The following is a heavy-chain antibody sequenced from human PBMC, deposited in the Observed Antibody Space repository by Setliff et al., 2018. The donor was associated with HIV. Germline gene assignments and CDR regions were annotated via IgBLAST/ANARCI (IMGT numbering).Heavy chain of an antibody. CDR1: GYTFLNYD. CDR3: ARGWGLWFGQLSILPLDP. D-gene: IGHD3-10*01. J-gene: IGHJ5*02. V-gene: IGHV1-8*01. CDR2: LTPHSGDT. Sequence: ASVKVSCKASGYTFLNYDINWLRQAPEQGLEWMGRLTPHSGDTISADRFQGRLVMTTNTSTTTAFMELSSLRSDDTALYFCARGWGLWFGQLSILPLDPWGQGTLVTVSS.